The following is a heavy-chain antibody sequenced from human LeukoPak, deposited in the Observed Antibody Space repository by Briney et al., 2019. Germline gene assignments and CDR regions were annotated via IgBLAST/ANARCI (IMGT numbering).Heavy chain of an antibody. CDR1: GYSIISDYF. J-gene: IGHJ4*02. CDR2: IFHSGSV. V-gene: IGHV4-38-2*02. CDR3: ARDHTGYCSSTSCYLYYFDY. D-gene: IGHD2-2*01. Sequence: SETLPLTCIVSGYSIISDYFWGWVRQPPGKGPEWIGSIFHSGSVYYNPSLKSRVTISVDTSKNQFSLKLSSVTAADTAVYYCARDHTGYCSSTSCYLYYFDYWGQGTLVTVSS.